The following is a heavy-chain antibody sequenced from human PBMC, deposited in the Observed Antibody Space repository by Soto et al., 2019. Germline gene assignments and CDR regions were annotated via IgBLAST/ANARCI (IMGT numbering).Heavy chain of an antibody. Sequence: QVQLVQSGAEVKKPGSSVKVSCKASGGTFSSYAISWVRQAPGQGLEWMGGIIPIFGTANYAQKFQGRVTITADESTSTDYMELSSLRSEDTAVYYCATATIFGAVIITYYYYGMDVWGQGTTVTVSS. V-gene: IGHV1-69*01. J-gene: IGHJ6*02. CDR2: IIPIFGTA. CDR3: ATATIFGAVIITYYYYGMDV. D-gene: IGHD3-3*01. CDR1: GGTFSSYA.